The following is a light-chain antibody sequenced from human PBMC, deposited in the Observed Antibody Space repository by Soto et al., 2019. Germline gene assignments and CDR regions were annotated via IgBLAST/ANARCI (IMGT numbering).Light chain of an antibody. CDR1: SYDVGNYNY. J-gene: IGLJ1*01. CDR2: DVS. Sequence: QSVLTQPASMSGPPGQSITISCIGTSYDVGNYNYVSWYQHHADRAPKLIIYDVSSRPSGVSDRFSGSKSGNTASLTIPGLQPEDEVIFSCSSYTTPSTYVLGTGTKVTAL. CDR3: SSYTTPSTYV. V-gene: IGLV2-14*03.